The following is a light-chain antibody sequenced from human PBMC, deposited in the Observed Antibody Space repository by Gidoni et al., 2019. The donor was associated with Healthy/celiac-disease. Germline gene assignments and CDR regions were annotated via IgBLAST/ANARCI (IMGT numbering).Light chain of an antibody. CDR3: QQSYSTPPT. V-gene: IGKV1-39*01. CDR2: AAS. J-gene: IGKJ4*01. CDR1: QSISSY. Sequence: DIQMTQSPSSLSASVGDRVTITCRASQSISSYLNWYQQKPGKAPKLLIYAASSLQSGVSSRFSGSGSGTDFTLTISSLQPEDFATYYCQQSYSTPPTFGGXTKVEIK.